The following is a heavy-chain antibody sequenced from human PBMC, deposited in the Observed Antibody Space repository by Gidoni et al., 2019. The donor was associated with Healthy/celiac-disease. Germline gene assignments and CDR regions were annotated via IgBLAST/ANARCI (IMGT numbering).Heavy chain of an antibody. D-gene: IGHD3-16*01. CDR3: ARDGGSHFDY. Sequence: QVQLVASGGGVVQPGRSLRLSCAASGFTFSSYGMHWVRQAPGKGLEWVAVIWYDGSNKYYADSVKGRFTISRDNSKNTLYRQMNSLRAEDTAVYYCARDGGSHFDYWGQGTLVTVSS. J-gene: IGHJ4*02. CDR2: IWYDGSNK. V-gene: IGHV3-33*01. CDR1: GFTFSSYG.